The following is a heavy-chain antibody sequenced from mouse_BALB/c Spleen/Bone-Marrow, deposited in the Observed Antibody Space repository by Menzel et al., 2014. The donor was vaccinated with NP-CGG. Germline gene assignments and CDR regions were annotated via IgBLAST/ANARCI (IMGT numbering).Heavy chain of an antibody. V-gene: IGHV1-4*01. CDR3: TRRAAYYFDY. CDR1: GYTFTSYP. J-gene: IGHJ2*01. CDR2: INPSSGYT. D-gene: IGHD3-3*01. Sequence: VQLQQSGAELARPGASVWMSCKASGYTFTSYPMNWVKQRPGQGLEWIGYINPSSGYTNYNQKFKDKATLTADKSSSTAYMQLSSLTSEDSAVYYCTRRAAYYFDYRGQCTTLTVSS.